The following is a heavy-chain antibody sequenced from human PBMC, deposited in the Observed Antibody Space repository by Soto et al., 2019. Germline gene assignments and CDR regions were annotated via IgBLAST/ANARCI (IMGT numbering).Heavy chain of an antibody. D-gene: IGHD6-19*01. CDR1: GGSISSYY. CDR2: IYYSGST. CDR3: ARGGWKLFDY. J-gene: IGHJ4*02. Sequence: TSETLSLTCTVSGGSISSYYWSWIRQPPGKGLEWIGYIYYSGSTNYNPSLKSRVTISVDTSKNQFSLKLSYVTAADTAVYYCARGGWKLFDYWGQGTLVTVSS. V-gene: IGHV4-59*01.